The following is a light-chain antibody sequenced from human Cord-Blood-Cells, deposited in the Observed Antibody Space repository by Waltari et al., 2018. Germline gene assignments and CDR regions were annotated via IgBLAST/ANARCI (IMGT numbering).Light chain of an antibody. Sequence: DIVMTQSPDSLAVSLGERDTINCKSSQSVLYSSNNKNYLAWYQQKPGQPPKLRIYWATTRESGVPDRFSGSGSGTDFTLTISSLQAEDVAVYYCQQYYSTPITFGQGTRLEIK. V-gene: IGKV4-1*01. CDR1: QSVLYSSNNKNY. CDR2: WAT. CDR3: QQYYSTPIT. J-gene: IGKJ5*01.